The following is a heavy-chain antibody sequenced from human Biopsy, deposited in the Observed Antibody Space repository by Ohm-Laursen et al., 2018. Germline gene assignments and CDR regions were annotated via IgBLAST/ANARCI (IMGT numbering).Heavy chain of an antibody. Sequence: GATVKISCKASGYTFTSHDINWVRQATGQGLEWMGWMSPNTGNTVYAQRFQDRVTMTSDTSTGTAYMELTGLTSDDTAVYFCARWETTLGRSLDSWGQGTLVAVSS. D-gene: IGHD1-26*01. CDR2: MSPNTGNT. CDR3: ARWETTLGRSLDS. J-gene: IGHJ4*02. CDR1: GYTFTSHD. V-gene: IGHV1-8*01.